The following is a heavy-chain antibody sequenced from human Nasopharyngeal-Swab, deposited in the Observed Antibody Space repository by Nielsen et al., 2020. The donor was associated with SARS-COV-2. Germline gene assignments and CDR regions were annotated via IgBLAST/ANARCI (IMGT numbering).Heavy chain of an antibody. CDR1: GYTFTSYG. V-gene: IGHV1-18*01. CDR3: ARVMEMATILVGYYYYMDV. CDR2: ISAYNGNT. D-gene: IGHD5-24*01. J-gene: IGHJ6*03. Sequence: ASVKVSCKASGYTFTSYGISWVRQAPGQGLERMGWISAYNGNTNYAQKLQGRVTMTTDTSTSTAYMELRGLRSDDTAVYYCARVMEMATILVGYYYYMDVWGKGTTVTVSS.